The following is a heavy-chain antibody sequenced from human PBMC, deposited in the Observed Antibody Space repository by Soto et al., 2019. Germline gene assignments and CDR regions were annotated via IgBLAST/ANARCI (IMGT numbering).Heavy chain of an antibody. CDR2: IGHGGGT. D-gene: IGHD3-16*01. Sequence: QVQLDQWGAGLLKPSETLSVTCAVYGGSFSGYYWSWIRQPPGKGLEWIGEIGHGGGTIYNPSLETRVTISEDSSNNQFSLKVNSVTAADTAVDYCARHGGYYFDYWGQGAPVTVSS. CDR3: ARHGGYYFDY. CDR1: GGSFSGYY. J-gene: IGHJ4*02. V-gene: IGHV4-34*01.